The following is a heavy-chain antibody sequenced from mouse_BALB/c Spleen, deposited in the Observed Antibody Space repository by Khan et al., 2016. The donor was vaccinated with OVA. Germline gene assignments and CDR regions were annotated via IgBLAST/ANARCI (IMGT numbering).Heavy chain of an antibody. CDR1: GYTFTDYN. V-gene: IGHV1-77*01. J-gene: IGHJ3*01. CDR2: IYPGSNNT. CDR3: AREWGAWFPY. Sequence: QVQLQQSGAELARPGASVKLSCKASGYTFTDYNINWVKQRTGQGLEWIGEIYPGSNNTYYNEKFKGKATLTADKSSSTAYMQLSSLTFEDSAVYCCAREWGAWFPYWGQGTLVTVSA.